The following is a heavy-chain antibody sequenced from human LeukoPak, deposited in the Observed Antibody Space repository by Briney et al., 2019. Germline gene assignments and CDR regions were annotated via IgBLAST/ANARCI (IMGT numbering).Heavy chain of an antibody. Sequence: GGSLRLSCAASGFTFSSYSMNWVRQAPGKGLEWVSYISSSSSTIYYADSVKGRFTISKDNAKNSLYLQMNSLRAEDTAVYYCAKNDWSSSFYFDYWGQGTLVTVSS. D-gene: IGHD3-9*01. V-gene: IGHV3-48*01. CDR1: GFTFSSYS. CDR3: AKNDWSSSFYFDY. CDR2: ISSSSSTI. J-gene: IGHJ4*02.